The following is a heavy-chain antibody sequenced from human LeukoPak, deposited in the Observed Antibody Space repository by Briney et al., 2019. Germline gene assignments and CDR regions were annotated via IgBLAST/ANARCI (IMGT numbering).Heavy chain of an antibody. CDR2: ISYDGSNK. CDR3: AKGSTFTAASSSDFDY. Sequence: PGGSLRLYCAASGFTFSSYGMHWVRQAPGKGLEWVAVISYDGSNKYCADSVKGRFTISRDNSKNTLYLQMNSLRAEDTAVYYCAKGSTFTAASSSDFDYWGQGTLVTVSS. J-gene: IGHJ4*02. V-gene: IGHV3-30*18. CDR1: GFTFSSYG. D-gene: IGHD2-2*01.